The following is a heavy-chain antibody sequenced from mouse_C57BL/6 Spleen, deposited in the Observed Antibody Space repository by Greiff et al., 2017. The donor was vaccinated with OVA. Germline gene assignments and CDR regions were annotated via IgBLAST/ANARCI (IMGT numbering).Heavy chain of an antibody. CDR1: GFTFTDYY. V-gene: IGHV7-3*01. CDR3: ARHPWDYGSSYDFDY. CDR2: IRNKANGYTT. J-gene: IGHJ2*01. D-gene: IGHD1-1*01. Sequence: EVKLMESGGGLVQPGGSLSLSCAASGFTFTDYYMSWVRQPPGKALEWLGFIRNKANGYTTEYSASVKGRFTISRDNSQSILYLQMNALRAEDSATYYCARHPWDYGSSYDFDYWGQGTTLTVSS.